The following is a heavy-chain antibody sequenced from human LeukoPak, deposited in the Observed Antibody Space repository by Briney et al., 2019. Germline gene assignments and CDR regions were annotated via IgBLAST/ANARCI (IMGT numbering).Heavy chain of an antibody. V-gene: IGHV3-7*03. CDR3: ARYSSSGAFEI. CDR2: IKLDGSEK. D-gene: IGHD6-6*01. J-gene: IGHJ3*02. CDR1: GFTFSNYW. Sequence: GGSLRLSCVASGFTFSNYWMSWVRQAPGKGLEWEANIKLDGSEKEYVDSVKGRFTISRDNAKNSLYLQMSSLRAEDTAVYFCARYSSSGAFEIWGQGTMVAVSS.